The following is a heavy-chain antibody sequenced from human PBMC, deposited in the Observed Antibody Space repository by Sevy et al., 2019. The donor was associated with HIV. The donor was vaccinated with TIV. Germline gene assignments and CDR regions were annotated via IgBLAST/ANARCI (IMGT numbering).Heavy chain of an antibody. CDR1: GFTFSSSG. J-gene: IGHJ4*02. CDR2: IWYDGRNK. CDR3: AKDSVQNTAMAPLGY. D-gene: IGHD5-18*01. Sequence: GGSLRLSCAASGFTFSSSGMHWVRQAPGKGLEWVAVIWYDGRNKYYADSVKGRFTISRENSKNTLYLQMNSLRAEDTAVYYCAKDSVQNTAMAPLGYWGQGTLVTVSS. V-gene: IGHV3-33*06.